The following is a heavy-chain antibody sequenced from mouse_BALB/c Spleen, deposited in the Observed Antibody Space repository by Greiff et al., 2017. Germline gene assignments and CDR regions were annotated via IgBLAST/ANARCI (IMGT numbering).Heavy chain of an antibody. CDR2: IRLKSNNYAT. CDR3: PSPLYYGHYVAYFDY. D-gene: IGHD2-1*01. CDR1: GFTFSNYW. V-gene: IGHV6-6*02. J-gene: IGHJ2*01. Sequence: EVKLVESGGGLVQPGGSMKLSCVASGFTFSNYWMNWVRQSPEKGLEWVAEIRLKSNNYATHYAESVKGRFTISRDDSKSSVYLQMNNLRAEDTGIYYCPSPLYYGHYVAYFDYWGQGTTLTDSS.